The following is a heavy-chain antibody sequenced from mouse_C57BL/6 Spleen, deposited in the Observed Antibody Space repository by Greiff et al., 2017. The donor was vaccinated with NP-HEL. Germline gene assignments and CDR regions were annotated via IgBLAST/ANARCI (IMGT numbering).Heavy chain of an antibody. J-gene: IGHJ2*01. Sequence: QVQLQQPGAELVKPGASVKLSCKASGYTFTSYWMQWVEQRPGQGLEWIGEIDPSDSYTNYNQKFKGKATLTVDTSSSTAYMQLSSLTSEDSAVYYCAREEMGYWGQGTTLTVSS. V-gene: IGHV1-50*01. CDR1: GYTFTSYW. CDR2: IDPSDSYT. CDR3: AREEMGY. D-gene: IGHD2-3*01.